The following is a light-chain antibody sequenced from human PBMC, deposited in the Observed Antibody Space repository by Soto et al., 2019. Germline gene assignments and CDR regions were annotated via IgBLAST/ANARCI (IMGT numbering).Light chain of an antibody. CDR1: QSVSSY. V-gene: IGKV1-39*01. J-gene: IGKJ3*01. CDR3: QQSYSTPPFT. Sequence: DIQMTQSPSPLSASVGDRVDITCRTSQSVSSYLNWYQAKPGKAPKLLIYETSNLESGVPSRFSDSGSATDFTLTISSLQPEDSATYYCQQSYSTPPFTFGPGTRVDI. CDR2: ETS.